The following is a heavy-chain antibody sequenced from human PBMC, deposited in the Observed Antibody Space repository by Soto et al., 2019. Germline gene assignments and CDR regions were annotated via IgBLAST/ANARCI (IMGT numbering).Heavy chain of an antibody. Sequence: KPSETLSLTCAVYGGSFSGYYWSWIRQPPGKGLEWIGEINHSGSTNYNPSLKSRVTISVDTSKNQFSLKLSSVTAADTAVYYCARRRFMVRGVTKWGPFDYWGQGTLVTVS. CDR1: GGSFSGYY. CDR2: INHSGST. D-gene: IGHD3-10*01. CDR3: ARRRFMVRGVTKWGPFDY. V-gene: IGHV4-34*01. J-gene: IGHJ4*02.